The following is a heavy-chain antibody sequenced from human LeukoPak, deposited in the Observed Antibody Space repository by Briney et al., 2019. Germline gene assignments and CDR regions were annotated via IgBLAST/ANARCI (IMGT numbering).Heavy chain of an antibody. CDR2: IIPILGIA. CDR1: GGTFSSYA. J-gene: IGHJ3*02. CDR3: ARESYYDRGGARAFDI. Sequence: GASVKVSCKASGGTFSSYAISWVRQAPGQGLEWMGRIIPILGIANYAQKLQGRVTMTTDTSTSTAYMELRSLRSDDTAVYYCARESYYDRGGARAFDIWGQGTMVTVSS. V-gene: IGHV1-69*04. D-gene: IGHD3-22*01.